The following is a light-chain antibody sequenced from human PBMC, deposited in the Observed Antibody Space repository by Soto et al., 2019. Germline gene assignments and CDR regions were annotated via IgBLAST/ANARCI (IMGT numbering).Light chain of an antibody. CDR3: QQSDSLPLT. V-gene: IGKV1-33*01. Sequence: DIQMTQSPSSLSASVGDRVTITCQASQDISNYLSWYQQRPGKAPKLLIYDSSNLETGVPSRFSVVGSGTHFTFTISSLQPEDIATYYCQQSDSLPLTFGGGTKVAIK. CDR2: DSS. CDR1: QDISNY. J-gene: IGKJ4*01.